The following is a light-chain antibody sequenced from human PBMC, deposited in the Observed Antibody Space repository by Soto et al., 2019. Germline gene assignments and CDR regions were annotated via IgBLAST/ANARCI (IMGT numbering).Light chain of an antibody. J-gene: IGKJ5*01. CDR3: QQQNNGPIT. CDR1: QSVSNY. CDR2: GAS. V-gene: IGKV3-11*01. Sequence: VLPQYPDTLSLSPGERATLSCRASQSVSNYLAWYQQKPGQAPRLLIYGASYRATGIPARFSGGGSGTDFTLTISSLEPEDFAVYYCQQQNNGPITCGLGTLRRL.